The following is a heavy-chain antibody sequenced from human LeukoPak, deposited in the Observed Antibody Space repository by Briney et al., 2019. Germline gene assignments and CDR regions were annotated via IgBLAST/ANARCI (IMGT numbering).Heavy chain of an antibody. Sequence: PSETLSLTCSVSGYPISSGYYWGWIRQPPGKGLEWIGSIYHSGNTYYNPSLKSRVTISVDTSRNQFSLKLSSVSAADTAVYYCARHSGYSYQNWFDPWGQGTLVTVSS. CDR2: IYHSGNT. V-gene: IGHV4-38-2*02. D-gene: IGHD5-18*01. CDR3: ARHSGYSYQNWFDP. J-gene: IGHJ5*02. CDR1: GYPISSGYY.